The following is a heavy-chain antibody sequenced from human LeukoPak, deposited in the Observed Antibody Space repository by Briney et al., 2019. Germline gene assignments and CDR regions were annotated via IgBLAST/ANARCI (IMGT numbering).Heavy chain of an antibody. CDR2: IWYDGSNK. J-gene: IGHJ4*02. Sequence: GGSLRLSCAASGFTFSSYVMHWVRQAPGKGLEWAAVIWYDGSNKYYADSVKGRFTISRDNSKNTLYLQMNSLRAEDTAVYYCAKDRDGGYFDYWGQGTLVTVSS. CDR3: AKDRDGGYFDY. V-gene: IGHV3-33*06. D-gene: IGHD3-10*01. CDR1: GFTFSSYV.